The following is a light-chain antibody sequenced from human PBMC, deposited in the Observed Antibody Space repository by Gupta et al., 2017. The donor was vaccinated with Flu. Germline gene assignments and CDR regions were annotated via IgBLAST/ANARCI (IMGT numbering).Light chain of an antibody. Sequence: EVVLTPSPGTLSLSPGERATLSCRASQSVSSSYLAWYQQKPGQAPRLLIYGASSRATGIPDRFSGSGSGTDFTLTISRLEPEDFAVYYCQQYGRSPGTFGQGTKVEIK. CDR1: QSVSSSY. J-gene: IGKJ1*01. CDR2: GAS. CDR3: QQYGRSPGT. V-gene: IGKV3-20*01.